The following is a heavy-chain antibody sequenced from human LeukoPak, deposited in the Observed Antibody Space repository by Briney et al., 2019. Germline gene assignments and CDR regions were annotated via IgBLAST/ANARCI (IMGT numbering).Heavy chain of an antibody. CDR1: GFTFSSYG. CDR2: IWYDGSNK. CDR3: ARAGTYDSSGYYY. J-gene: IGHJ4*02. D-gene: IGHD3-22*01. Sequence: GGSLRLSCAASGFTFSSYGMHWVRQAPGKGLEWVAVIWYDGSNKYYADSVKGRFTFSRDNSKNTLYLQMNSLRAEDTAVYYCARAGTYDSSGYYYWGQGTLVTVSS. V-gene: IGHV3-33*01.